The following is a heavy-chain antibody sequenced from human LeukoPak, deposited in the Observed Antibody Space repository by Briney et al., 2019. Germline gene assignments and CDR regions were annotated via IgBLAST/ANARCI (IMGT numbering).Heavy chain of an antibody. CDR1: GYTFTSYG. Sequence: GASVKVSCKASGYTFTSYGISWVRQAPGQGLEWMGWISAYNGNTNYAQKLQGRVTMTTDTSTSTAYMELRSLRSDDTAVYYCARDVGILPVRGVRGIDYWGQGTLVTVSS. CDR2: ISAYNGNT. J-gene: IGHJ4*02. V-gene: IGHV1-18*01. D-gene: IGHD3-10*01. CDR3: ARDVGILPVRGVRGIDY.